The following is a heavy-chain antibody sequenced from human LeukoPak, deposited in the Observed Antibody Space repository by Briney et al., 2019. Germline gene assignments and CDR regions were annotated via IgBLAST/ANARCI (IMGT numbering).Heavy chain of an antibody. D-gene: IGHD3-22*01. Sequence: GGSLRLSCVASGFPFRIYGMHWVRQAPGKGLEWVAVILHDGSNKYYADSVKGLFIISRDNSKNTLYLQMNSLRGEDTAVYYCARADSGGYYSWPDYWGQGTLVAVSS. V-gene: IGHV3-33*01. CDR3: ARADSGGYYSWPDY. J-gene: IGHJ4*02. CDR1: GFPFRIYG. CDR2: ILHDGSNK.